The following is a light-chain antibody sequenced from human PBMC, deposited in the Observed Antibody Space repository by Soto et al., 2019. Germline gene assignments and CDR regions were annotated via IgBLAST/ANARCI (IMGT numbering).Light chain of an antibody. CDR1: ESISPW. Sequence: DIQMTQSPSTLSASVGDRVTITCRASESISPWLAWYQQKPAKAPKILIYKASSLEGGVPSRFSGSESGTEFTLTISSLQPDDFATYYCQQYKTYSRTFGQGTKLEVK. CDR2: KAS. V-gene: IGKV1-5*03. CDR3: QQYKTYSRT. J-gene: IGKJ2*01.